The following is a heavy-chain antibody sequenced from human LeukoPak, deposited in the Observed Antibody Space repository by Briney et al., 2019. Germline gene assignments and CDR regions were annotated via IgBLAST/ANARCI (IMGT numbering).Heavy chain of an antibody. CDR1: GFTFSNAW. Sequence: GGSLRLSCAASGFTFSNAWMSWVRQAPGKGLEWVGRIKSKTDGGTTDYAAPAKGRLTISRDDSKNTLYPQMNSLKTEDTAVYYCTATEYYDILTGHGGDFDYWGQGTLVTVSS. D-gene: IGHD3-9*01. CDR2: IKSKTDGGTT. CDR3: TATEYYDILTGHGGDFDY. J-gene: IGHJ4*02. V-gene: IGHV3-15*01.